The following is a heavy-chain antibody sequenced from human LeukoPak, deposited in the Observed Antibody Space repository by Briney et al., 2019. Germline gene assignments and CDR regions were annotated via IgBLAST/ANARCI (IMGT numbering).Heavy chain of an antibody. D-gene: IGHD6-19*01. V-gene: IGHV3-23*01. CDR3: AKARIVVAGLIDY. Sequence: GGTLRLSCAASGFTFSSYGMSWVRQAPGKGLEWVSGISSIDGGTYYADSVKGRFTVSRDNSKNTLYLQMNSLRAEDTAVYYCAKARIVVAGLIDYWGQGTLVTVSS. CDR2: ISSIDGGT. CDR1: GFTFSSYG. J-gene: IGHJ4*02.